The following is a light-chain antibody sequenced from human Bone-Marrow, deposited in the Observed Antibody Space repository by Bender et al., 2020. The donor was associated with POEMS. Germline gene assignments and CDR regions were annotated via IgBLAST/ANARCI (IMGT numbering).Light chain of an antibody. J-gene: IGLJ3*02. Sequence: HSALTQPASVSGSPGQSITISCTGTSSDVGSYKFVSWYQHHPAKAPKLMIFEDTQRPSGVSNRFSGYKSGNTASLTISGLQSEDAADYYCSTWDDRLNAWLFGGGNKLTVL. V-gene: IGLV2-23*01. CDR3: STWDDRLNAWL. CDR2: EDT. CDR1: SSDVGSYKF.